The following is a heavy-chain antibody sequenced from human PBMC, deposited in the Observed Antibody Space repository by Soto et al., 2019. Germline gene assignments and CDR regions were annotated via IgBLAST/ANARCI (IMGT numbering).Heavy chain of an antibody. Sequence: SGPTLVNPTQTLTLTCTFSGFSLSTSGMCVSWIRQPPGKALECLALIDWDDDKYYSTSLKTRLTISKDTSKNQVVLTMTNMDPADKETYYCARINHKSYGDYTYFDYWGQGKLVNVSS. CDR1: GFSLSTSGMC. D-gene: IGHD4-17*01. CDR2: IDWDDDK. V-gene: IGHV2-70*01. CDR3: ARINHKSYGDYTYFDY. J-gene: IGHJ4*02.